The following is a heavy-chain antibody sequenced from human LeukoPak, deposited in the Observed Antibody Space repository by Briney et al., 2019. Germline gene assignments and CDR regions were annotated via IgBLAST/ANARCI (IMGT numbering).Heavy chain of an antibody. CDR2: ISHDGSNT. Sequence: PGRSLRLSYAASGFTFNNYGMHWVRQAPGKGLEWVAIISHDGSNTYYADSVKGRFTISRDNSKNTLYLQMNSLRAEDTAVYYCARDSREISYSSSWYYFDYWGQGTLVTVSS. CDR3: ARDSREISYSSSWYYFDY. V-gene: IGHV3-30*03. J-gene: IGHJ4*02. D-gene: IGHD6-13*01. CDR1: GFTFNNYG.